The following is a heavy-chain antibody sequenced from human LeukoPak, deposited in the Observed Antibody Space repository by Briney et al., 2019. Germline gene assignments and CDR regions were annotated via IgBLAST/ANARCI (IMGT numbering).Heavy chain of an antibody. Sequence: SETLSLTCTVSGGSISSYYWSWIRQPPGKGLEWIGYIYYSGSTNYNPSLKSRVTISVDTSKNQFSLKLSSVTAADTAVYYCARVDSSGWYRVYWGQGTLVTVSS. V-gene: IGHV4-59*01. CDR2: IYYSGST. D-gene: IGHD6-19*01. CDR1: GGSISSYY. CDR3: ARVDSSGWYRVY. J-gene: IGHJ4*02.